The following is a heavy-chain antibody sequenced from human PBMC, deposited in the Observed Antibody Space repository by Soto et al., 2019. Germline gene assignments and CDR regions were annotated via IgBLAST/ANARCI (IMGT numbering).Heavy chain of an antibody. D-gene: IGHD3-3*01. CDR2: IYYTGTS. CDR3: ARLGGYYQAFDN. J-gene: IGHJ4*02. V-gene: IGHV4-59*08. CDR1: GGSIRNNY. Sequence: QVQLQESGPGLVKPSETLSLTCTVSGGSIRNNYWSWIRQPPGKGLEWVGYIYYTGTSKYNPSLKSRVTISVGSSKNQFSLKLDSVTAADTAGYYCARLGGYYQAFDNWGQGTLVTVSS.